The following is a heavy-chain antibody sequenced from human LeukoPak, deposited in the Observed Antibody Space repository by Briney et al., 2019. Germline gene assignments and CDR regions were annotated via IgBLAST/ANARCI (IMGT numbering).Heavy chain of an antibody. J-gene: IGHJ5*02. CDR3: ARDSCTNGVCYANWFDP. D-gene: IGHD2-8*01. Sequence: SSETLSLTCTVSGGSISSGSYYWSWIRQPAGKGLEWIGRIYTSGSTNYNASLKSRITISVDTSKNQFSLKLSSVTAADTAVYYCARDSCTNGVCYANWFDPWGQGALVTVSS. V-gene: IGHV4-61*02. CDR2: IYTSGST. CDR1: GGSISSGSYY.